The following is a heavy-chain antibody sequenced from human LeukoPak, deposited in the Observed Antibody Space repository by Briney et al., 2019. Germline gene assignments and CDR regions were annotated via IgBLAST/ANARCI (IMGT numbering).Heavy chain of an antibody. CDR2: ISYNGDGT. V-gene: IGHV3-64*01. J-gene: IGHJ6*03. CDR1: GFSFSKSA. CDR3: ARGHFWSGYTYQDYFYYMDV. D-gene: IGHD3-3*02. Sequence: GGSLRLSCAASGFSFSKSAMHWVRQAPGRGLESVSGISYNGDGTYYANSVKGRFTISRDNSKRTLYLQVGSLRVEDMGVYYCARGHFWSGYTYQDYFYYMDVWGKGTAVTVSS.